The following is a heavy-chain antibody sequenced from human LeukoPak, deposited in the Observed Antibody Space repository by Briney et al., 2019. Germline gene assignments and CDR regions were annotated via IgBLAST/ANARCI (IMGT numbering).Heavy chain of an antibody. CDR3: ARGSRSRTYYYYYGMDV. CDR1: GYTFTSYD. Sequence: ASVKVSFKASGYTFTSYDINWVRQATGQGLEWMGWMNPNSGNTGYAQKFQGRVTMTRNTSISTAYMELSSLRSEDTAVYYCARGSRSRTYYYYYGMDVWGQGTTVTVSS. V-gene: IGHV1-8*01. D-gene: IGHD3-10*01. CDR2: MNPNSGNT. J-gene: IGHJ6*02.